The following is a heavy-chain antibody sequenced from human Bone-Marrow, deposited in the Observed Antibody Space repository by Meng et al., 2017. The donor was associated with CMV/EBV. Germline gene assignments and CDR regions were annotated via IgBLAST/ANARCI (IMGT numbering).Heavy chain of an antibody. CDR2: IYYSGST. D-gene: IGHD2-2*01. V-gene: IGHV4-31*02. J-gene: IGHJ5*02. CDR1: SCSSCGYY. Sequence: SCSSCGYYWRWIRQHPGKGLEWIGYIYYSGSTYYNPSLKSRVTISVDTSKNQFSLKLSSVTAADTAVYYCARVKYCSSTSCYFGWFDPWGQGTLVTVSS. CDR3: ARVKYCSSTSCYFGWFDP.